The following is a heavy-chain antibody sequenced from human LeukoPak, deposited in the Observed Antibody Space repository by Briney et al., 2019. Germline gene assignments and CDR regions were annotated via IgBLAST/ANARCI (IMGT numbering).Heavy chain of an antibody. D-gene: IGHD3-10*01. CDR2: ISSSGTPI. Sequence: PGGSLRLSCAASGFTFSSYEMNWVRQAPGKGLEWVSYISSSGTPIYYADSVRGRFTVSRDNAKNSLYLQMNSLRAEDTAVYYCARDYYASGMVDYWGQGALVTVSS. J-gene: IGHJ4*02. CDR3: ARDYYASGMVDY. CDR1: GFTFSSYE. V-gene: IGHV3-48*03.